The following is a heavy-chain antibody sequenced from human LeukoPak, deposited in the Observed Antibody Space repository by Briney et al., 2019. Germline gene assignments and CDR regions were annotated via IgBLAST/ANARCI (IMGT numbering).Heavy chain of an antibody. CDR3: ARGDHVRIYADSAFDI. J-gene: IGHJ3*02. D-gene: IGHD3-3*01. Sequence: ASVKVSCKSSGYTFTSYFLHWVRQAPGQGLEWMGIINPSGGSTNYAQKFQGRVTMTRGTSTSTVYMELGSLRSEDTAMYYCARGDHVRIYADSAFDIWGQGTKVTVSS. CDR1: GYTFTSYF. CDR2: INPSGGST. V-gene: IGHV1-46*01.